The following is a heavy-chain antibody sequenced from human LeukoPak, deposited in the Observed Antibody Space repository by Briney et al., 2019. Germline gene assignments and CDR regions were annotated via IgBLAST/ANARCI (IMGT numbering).Heavy chain of an antibody. CDR3: ARRFVGYDSSWGASDI. J-gene: IGHJ3*02. Sequence: SETLSLTCTVSGGSISSYYWSWIRQPPGKGLEWIGYIYYSGSTNYNPSLKSRVTISVDTSKNQFSLKLTSVTAADTAVHYCARRFVGYDSSWGASDIWGQGTMVTVSS. D-gene: IGHD6-13*01. CDR1: GGSISSYY. CDR2: IYYSGST. V-gene: IGHV4-59*08.